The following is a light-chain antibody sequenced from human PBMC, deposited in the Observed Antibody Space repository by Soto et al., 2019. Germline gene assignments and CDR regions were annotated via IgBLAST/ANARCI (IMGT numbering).Light chain of an antibody. CDR1: SSNIGAGYD. J-gene: IGLJ2*01. CDR2: GNS. CDR3: QSYDSSLSGHVV. V-gene: IGLV1-40*01. Sequence: QSVLTQPPSVSGAPGQRVTISCTGSSSNIGAGYDVHWYQQLPGTAPKLIIYGNSRRPSGVADRVSGSKSGTSAALAITGLQDEDEADDYCQSYDSSLSGHVVFGGGTKLTVL.